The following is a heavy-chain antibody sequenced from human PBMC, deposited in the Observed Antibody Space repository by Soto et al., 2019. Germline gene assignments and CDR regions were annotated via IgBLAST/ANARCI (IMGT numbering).Heavy chain of an antibody. Sequence: QVQLVQSGAEVKKPGASVKVSCTTSGYTFTLFGITWLRQAPGQGLEWMGWISPYNGYTKYAEKLEGRVTLTTDTSTYTAYMELTSLTSDDTAEYYCARGGQYRYFDYWGQGTLVTVSS. CDR3: ARGGQYRYFDY. CDR1: GYTFTLFG. CDR2: ISPYNGYT. J-gene: IGHJ4*02. V-gene: IGHV1-18*01. D-gene: IGHD2-2*02.